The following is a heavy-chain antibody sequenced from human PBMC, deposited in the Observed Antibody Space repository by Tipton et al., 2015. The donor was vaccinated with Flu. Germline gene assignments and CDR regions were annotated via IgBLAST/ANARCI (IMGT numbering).Heavy chain of an antibody. V-gene: IGHV4-39*07. CDR2: IYHSGST. Sequence: TLSLTCTVSGGSISSSSHYWGWIRQPPGKGLEWIGSIYHSGSTYYNPSLKSRVTISVDTSKNQFSLKLSSVTAADTAVYYCARRKTVTTRLTYFDYWGQGTLVTVSS. CDR3: ARRKTVTTRLTYFDY. D-gene: IGHD4-17*01. J-gene: IGHJ4*02. CDR1: GGSISSSSHY.